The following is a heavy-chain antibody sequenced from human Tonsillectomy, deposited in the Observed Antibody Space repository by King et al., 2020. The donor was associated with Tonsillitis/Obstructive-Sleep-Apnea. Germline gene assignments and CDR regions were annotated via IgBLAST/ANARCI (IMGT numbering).Heavy chain of an antibody. CDR3: ARARLEPGLDWFDP. CDR1: GFTFSDYY. CDR2: TDRRSSYT. Sequence: VQLVESGGGLVKPGGSLRLSCAASGFTFSDYYMSWIRQAPGKGLEWVSYTDRRSSYTNYEDSVKGRFTISRDNAKNSLYLQMNSLRAEDTAVYYCARARLEPGLDWFDPWGQGTLVTVSS. D-gene: IGHD1-1*01. J-gene: IGHJ5*02. V-gene: IGHV3-11*05.